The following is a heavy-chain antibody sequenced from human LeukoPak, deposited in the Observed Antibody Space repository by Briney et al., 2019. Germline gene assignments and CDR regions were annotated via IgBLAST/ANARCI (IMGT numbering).Heavy chain of an antibody. CDR3: ARDVEYYYDSSGSH. V-gene: IGHV3-21*01. J-gene: IGHJ4*02. CDR2: ISSSSSYI. D-gene: IGHD3-22*01. Sequence: GGSLRLSCAASGFTFSSYSMNWVRQAPGKGLEWVSSISSSSSYIYYADSVKGRFTTSIDNAKNSLYLQMNSLRAEDTAVYYCARDVEYYYDSSGSHWGQGTLVTVSS. CDR1: GFTFSSYS.